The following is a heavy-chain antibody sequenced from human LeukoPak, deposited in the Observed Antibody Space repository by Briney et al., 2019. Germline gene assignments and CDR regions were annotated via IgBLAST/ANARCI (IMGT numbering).Heavy chain of an antibody. V-gene: IGHV1-69*05. CDR1: GGSFSNYS. D-gene: IGHD1-1*01. J-gene: IGHJ4*02. CDR2: IIPIFGTA. CDR3: ARGRELERFDY. Sequence: SVKVSCTASGGSFSNYSYTLLRLAPGQGLEWMGGIIPIFGTANYAQKFQGRVTITTDESTSTAYMELSSLRSEDTAVYYVARGRELERFDYWGQGTLVTVSS.